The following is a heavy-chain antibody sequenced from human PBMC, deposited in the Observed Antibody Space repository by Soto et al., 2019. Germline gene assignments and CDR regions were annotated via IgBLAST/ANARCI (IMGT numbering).Heavy chain of an antibody. CDR1: GFTFSSYD. Sequence: GGSLRLSCAASGFTFSSYDMHWVRQATGKGLEWVSAIGTAGDTYYPGSVKGRFTISRESAKNSLYLQMNSLRAGDTAVYYCARARYLGTIWTFDYWGQGNLVTVSS. V-gene: IGHV3-13*01. D-gene: IGHD7-27*01. CDR2: IGTAGDT. CDR3: ARARYLGTIWTFDY. J-gene: IGHJ4*02.